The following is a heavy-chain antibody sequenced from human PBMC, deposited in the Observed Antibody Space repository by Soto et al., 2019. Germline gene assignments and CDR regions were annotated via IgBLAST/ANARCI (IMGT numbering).Heavy chain of an antibody. V-gene: IGHV3-23*01. CDR2: ISGSGGST. D-gene: IGHD2-2*01. CDR3: AKVRPNYCSSTSCYFDY. J-gene: IGHJ4*02. CDR1: GFTFSSYA. Sequence: PGGSLRLSCAASGFTFSSYAMSWVRQAPGKGLEWVSAISGSGGSTYYADSVKGRFTISRDNSKNTLYLQMNSLRAEDTAVYYCAKVRPNYCSSTSCYFDYWGQGTLVTVSS.